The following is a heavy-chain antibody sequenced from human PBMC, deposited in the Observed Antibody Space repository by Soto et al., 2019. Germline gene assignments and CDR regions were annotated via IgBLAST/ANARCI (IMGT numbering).Heavy chain of an antibody. CDR3: ARHYSSSWSFYYYMDV. V-gene: IGHV4-39*01. CDR1: GGSISSSTYY. CDR2: IYYSGST. J-gene: IGHJ6*03. D-gene: IGHD6-13*01. Sequence: QLQMQESGPGLVKPSETLSLTCTVSGGSISSSTYYWGWIRQPPGKGLEWIGSIYYSGSTYYNPSLKSRVTISVDSSKNRFSLKLSSVTAADTAVYYCARHYSSSWSFYYYMDVWGKGTTVTVSS.